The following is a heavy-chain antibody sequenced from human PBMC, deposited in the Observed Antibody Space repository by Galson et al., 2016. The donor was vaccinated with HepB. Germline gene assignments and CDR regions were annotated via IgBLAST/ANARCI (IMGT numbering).Heavy chain of an antibody. CDR2: VRVFDGHT. Sequence: SVKVSCKASGATLTDYTVSWVRQAPGEGLEWMGWVRVFDGHTDSAQKFQDRVSFTADTSTNTAYMELRSLTYDDTAVYFCAREQSSSWSPFDYWGQGTLVAVSS. CDR1: GATLTDYT. D-gene: IGHD6-13*01. J-gene: IGHJ4*02. CDR3: AREQSSSWSPFDY. V-gene: IGHV1-18*01.